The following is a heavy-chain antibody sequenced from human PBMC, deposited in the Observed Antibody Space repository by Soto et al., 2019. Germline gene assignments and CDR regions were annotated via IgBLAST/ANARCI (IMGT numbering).Heavy chain of an antibody. CDR2: ISSNGGST. CDR3: AGAGQWLVRGWFDP. D-gene: IGHD6-19*01. J-gene: IGHJ5*02. CDR1: GFTFSSYA. Sequence: PGGSLRLSCSASGFTFSSYAMHWVRQAPGKGLEYVSAISSNGGSTYYADSVKGRFTISRDNSKNTLYLQMSSLRAEDTAVYYCAGAGQWLVRGWFDPWGQGTLVTVSS. V-gene: IGHV3-64D*08.